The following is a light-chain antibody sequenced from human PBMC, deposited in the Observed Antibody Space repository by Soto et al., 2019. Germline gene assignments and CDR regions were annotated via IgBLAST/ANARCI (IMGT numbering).Light chain of an antibody. CDR1: QSVDRY. V-gene: IGKV3-11*01. CDR3: QQRGS. CDR2: DTS. J-gene: IGKJ4*01. Sequence: EMVLTQSPGTLSLSLGERATLSCRASQSVDRYVAWYQQKVGQAPRLLIYDTSNRATGIPARFSGSGSGTDFTLTISSLESDDFAVYYCQQRGSFGGGTKVDIK.